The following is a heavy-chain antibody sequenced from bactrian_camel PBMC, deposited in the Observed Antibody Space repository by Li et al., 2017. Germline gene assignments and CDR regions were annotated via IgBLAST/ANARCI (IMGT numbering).Heavy chain of an antibody. V-gene: IGHV3S54*01. Sequence: HVQLVESGGGSVQAGGTLTLSCAPSEYFDRVYSMGWFRQGVGGKREAVALIHHDGVTTYYADSVKGRFTISRDSAKNMVYLQMKNLKPDDTAVYYGVRDCGSSCHEHEGYWGQGTQVTVS. D-gene: IGHD6*01. CDR3: VRDCGSSCHEHEGY. J-gene: IGHJ6*01. CDR1: EYFDRVYS. CDR2: IHHDGVTT.